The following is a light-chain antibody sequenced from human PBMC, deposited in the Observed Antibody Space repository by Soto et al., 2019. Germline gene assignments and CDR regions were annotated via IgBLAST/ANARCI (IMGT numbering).Light chain of an antibody. V-gene: IGKV3-20*01. CDR1: QSSGSNF. CDR3: QLYFKSPP. J-gene: IGKJ5*01. CDR2: ASF. Sequence: ELVLTQSPGSLSSSSGDRATXSCKTSQSSGSNFVAWYQQRPYHPPGLLIYASFNRATDIPNRFGRSASGTDLTLIINRQEPEGFAVYCSQLYFKSPPFGQGTRMEIK.